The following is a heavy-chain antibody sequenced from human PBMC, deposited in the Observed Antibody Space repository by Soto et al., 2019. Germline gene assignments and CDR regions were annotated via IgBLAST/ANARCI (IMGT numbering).Heavy chain of an antibody. CDR2: IIPIFGTA. Sequence: QVQLVQSGAEVKKPGSSVKVSCKASGGTFSSYAISWVRQAPGQGLEWMGGIIPIFGTANYAQKFQGRVTITADESTSTAYMERSSLRSEDTAVYYCARDRPKGGSTTLYYYYGMDVWGQGTTVTVSS. J-gene: IGHJ6*02. V-gene: IGHV1-69*12. CDR1: GGTFSSYA. D-gene: IGHD1-26*01. CDR3: ARDRPKGGSTTLYYYYGMDV.